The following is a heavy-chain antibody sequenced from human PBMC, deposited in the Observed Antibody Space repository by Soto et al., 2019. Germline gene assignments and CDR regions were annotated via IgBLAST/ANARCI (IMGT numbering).Heavy chain of an antibody. CDR1: GFTLSSYW. CDR2: IKQDGSDK. D-gene: IGHD6-19*01. Sequence: EVQLVESGGGLVQPGGSLRLSCAASGFTLSSYWMNWVRQAPGKGLEWVANIKQDGSDKYYVDSVKGRFFISRDNAKNSLYLQINSLRAEDTAVYYCARDADASGWYHYGMDGWGQGTMVTVSS. J-gene: IGHJ6*02. CDR3: ARDADASGWYHYGMDG. V-gene: IGHV3-7*01.